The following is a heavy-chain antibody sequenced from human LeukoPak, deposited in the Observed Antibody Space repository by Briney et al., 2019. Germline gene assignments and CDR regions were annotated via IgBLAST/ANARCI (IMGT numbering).Heavy chain of an antibody. CDR3: ARDSPPPGRVFCSGGSCYSETTQNDAFDI. CDR2: INTGNGNT. D-gene: IGHD2-15*01. CDR1: GYTFTSNA. Sequence: ASVTVSCTTSGYTFTSNAMHWVRQAPGQRLEWMGWINTGNGNTRYSQKFQGRVTITRDTSASTAYMELSSLRSEDTAVYYCARDSPPPGRVFCSGGSCYSETTQNDAFDIWGQGTMVTVSS. V-gene: IGHV1-3*04. J-gene: IGHJ3*02.